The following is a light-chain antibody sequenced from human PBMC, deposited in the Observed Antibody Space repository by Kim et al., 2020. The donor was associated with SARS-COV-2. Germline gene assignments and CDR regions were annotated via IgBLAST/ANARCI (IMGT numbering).Light chain of an antibody. CDR2: GKN. Sequence: SSELTQDPAVSVALGQTVRITCQGDSLRSYYASWYQQKPGQAPVLVIYGKNNRPSGIPDRFPGSSPGNTASLTITVAQAEDEADHYCNSPDSSGNHLVFG. V-gene: IGLV3-19*01. J-gene: IGLJ3*02. CDR1: SLRSYY. CDR3: NSPDSSGNHLV.